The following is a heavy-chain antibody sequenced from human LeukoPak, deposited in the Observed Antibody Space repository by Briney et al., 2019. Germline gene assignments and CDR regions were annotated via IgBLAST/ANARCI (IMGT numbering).Heavy chain of an antibody. CDR1: GFTFSNSW. CDR3: ARGHYGMDV. J-gene: IGHJ6*02. Sequence: PGGSLRLSCGASGFTFSNSWMSWVPQAPGKGLEWVANINQDGSEKYYVDSVEGRFTISRDNAKNSLYLQMNSLRAEDTAVHYCARGHYGMDVWGQGTTVTVSS. CDR2: INQDGSEK. V-gene: IGHV3-7*05.